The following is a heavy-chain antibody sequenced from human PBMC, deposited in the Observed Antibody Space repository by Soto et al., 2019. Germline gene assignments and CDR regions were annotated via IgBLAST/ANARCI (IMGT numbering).Heavy chain of an antibody. CDR1: GGSISSSDYY. CDR2: IYYSGST. D-gene: IGHD4-17*01. V-gene: IGHV4-39*01. J-gene: IGHJ4*02. Sequence: QLQLQESGPGLVKPSETLSLTCTVSGGSISSSDYYWGWIRQPPGKGLEWLGSIYYSGSTYYNTSLKSRVSISVDTSKNQFSVKLNSVTAADSAGYYCARTTITTLGGGFDYWGQGTLVPISS. CDR3: ARTTITTLGGGFDY.